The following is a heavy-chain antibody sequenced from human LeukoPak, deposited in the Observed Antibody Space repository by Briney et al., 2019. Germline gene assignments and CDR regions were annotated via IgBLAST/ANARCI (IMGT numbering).Heavy chain of an antibody. CDR2: ISYDGSNK. V-gene: IGHV3-30-3*01. Sequence: GGSLRLSCAASGFTFSSYAMHWVRQAPGKGLEWVAVISYDGSNKYYADSVKGRFTISRDNGKNSVSLQMDSLRDEDTAVYYCARETRHNVWGSYRYYIDYWGQGTLVTASS. CDR3: ARETRHNVWGSYRYYIDY. J-gene: IGHJ4*02. D-gene: IGHD3-16*02. CDR1: GFTFSSYA.